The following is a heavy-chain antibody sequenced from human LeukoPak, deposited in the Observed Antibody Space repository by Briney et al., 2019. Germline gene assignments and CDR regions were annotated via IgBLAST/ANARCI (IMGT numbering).Heavy chain of an antibody. J-gene: IGHJ6*02. CDR1: GFTVSSNY. V-gene: IGHV3-53*01. CDR3: ARAGVGYYYYGMDV. D-gene: IGHD1-26*01. CDR2: IYSGGST. Sequence: GGSLRLSCAASGFTVSSNYMSWVRQAPGKGLEWVSVIYSGGSTYYADSVKGRFTISRDNSKNTLYLQMNSLRAEDTAVCYCARAGVGYYYYGMDVWGQGTTVTVSS.